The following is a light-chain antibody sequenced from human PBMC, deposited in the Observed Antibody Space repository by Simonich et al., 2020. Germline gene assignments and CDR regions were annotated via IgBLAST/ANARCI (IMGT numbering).Light chain of an antibody. CDR1: QSVLYSSNTKNY. V-gene: IGKV4-1*01. CDR2: WAS. J-gene: IGKJ1*01. Sequence: DIVMTQSPDSLAVSLGERPTINCKSSQSVLYSSNTKNYLAWYQQKPGQPPTLLIYWASTRESGVPDRFSGSGSGTDFTRTISSLQAEDVAVYYCQQYYSTPPWTFGQGTKVEIK. CDR3: QQYYSTPPWT.